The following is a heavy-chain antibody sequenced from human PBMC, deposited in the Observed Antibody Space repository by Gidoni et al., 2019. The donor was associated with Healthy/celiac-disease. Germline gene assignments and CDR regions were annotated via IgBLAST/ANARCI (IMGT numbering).Heavy chain of an antibody. CDR3: ARLYYYDSSGYYYDY. CDR1: GYTFTGYY. J-gene: IGHJ4*02. D-gene: IGHD3-22*01. Sequence: QVQLVQSGAEVKKPGASVKVSCKASGYTFTGYYMHWVRQAPGQGLEWMGWINPNSGGTNYAQKFQGRVTMTRDTSISTAYMELSRLRSDDTAVYYCARLYYYDSSGYYYDYWGQGTLVTVSS. V-gene: IGHV1-2*02. CDR2: INPNSGGT.